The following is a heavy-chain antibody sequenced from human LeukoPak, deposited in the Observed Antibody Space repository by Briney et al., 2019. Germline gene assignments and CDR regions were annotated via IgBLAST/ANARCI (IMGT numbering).Heavy chain of an antibody. V-gene: IGHV3-30*04. CDR2: ISYDGSNK. CDR3: ARDMASGSGWYIRRGDYYYYGMDV. J-gene: IGHJ6*04. D-gene: IGHD6-19*01. Sequence: GRSLRLSCAASGFTFSSYAMHWVRQAPGKGLEWVAVISYDGSNKYYADSVKGRFTISRDNSKNTLYLQMNSLRAEDTAVYYCARDMASGSGWYIRRGDYYYYGMDVWGKGTTVTVSS. CDR1: GFTFSSYA.